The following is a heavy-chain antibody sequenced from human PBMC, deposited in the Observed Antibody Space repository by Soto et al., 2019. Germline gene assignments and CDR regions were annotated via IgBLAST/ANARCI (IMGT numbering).Heavy chain of an antibody. CDR3: AGDFKRYSSPPGPFEY. CDR1: GGSISSSSFH. D-gene: IGHD6-13*01. J-gene: IGHJ4*02. V-gene: IGHV4-39*01. CDR2: IYYSGST. Sequence: SETLSLTCTVSGGSISSSSFHWGWIRQPPGKGLEWIGSIYYSGSTYYSPSLKSRVTISVDTSKNQFSLKLSSVTAADTAVYYCAGDFKRYSSPPGPFEYWGLGTLVTVSS.